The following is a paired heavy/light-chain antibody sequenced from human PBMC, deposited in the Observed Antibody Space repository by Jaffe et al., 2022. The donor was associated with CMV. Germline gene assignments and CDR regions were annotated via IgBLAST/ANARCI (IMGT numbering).Heavy chain of an antibody. Sequence: QVQLRESGPGLVKPSGTLSLTCAVSGGSISSTYWWSWVRQPPGKGLEWIGEIYHRGTTNYNPALKSRVTISVDKSKNQFSLKLSSVTAADTAIYYCARLYGSGTYDKKKLDYWGQGTLVAVSS. V-gene: IGHV4-4*02. D-gene: IGHD3-10*01. CDR1: GGSISSTYW. CDR3: ARLYGSGTYDKKKLDY. CDR2: IYHRGTT. J-gene: IGHJ4*02.
Light chain of an antibody. V-gene: IGLV1-40*01. J-gene: IGLJ3*02. CDR1: SSNIGAGYD. Sequence: QSVLTQPPSVSGAPGQRVTISCTGSSSNIGAGYDVHWYQHLPGTAPKLLIYGNTNRPSGVPDRFSGSKSGTSAALAITGLQAEDEADYYCQSYDSSLSGWVFGGGTKLTVL. CDR2: GNT. CDR3: QSYDSSLSGWV.